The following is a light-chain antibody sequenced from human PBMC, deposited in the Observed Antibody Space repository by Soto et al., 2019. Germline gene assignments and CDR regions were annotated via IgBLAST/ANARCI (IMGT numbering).Light chain of an antibody. Sequence: EIVMTQSPATLSVPPGERATLSYRASQSVSTNFAWYQQKPGQAPRLLIDGASTRATAVSARFTASESGTEVTLTISSRQSEDFAVYYCQQYNTRPRTFGQGTKVEGK. CDR2: GAS. J-gene: IGKJ1*01. CDR1: QSVSTN. V-gene: IGKV3-15*01. CDR3: QQYNTRPRT.